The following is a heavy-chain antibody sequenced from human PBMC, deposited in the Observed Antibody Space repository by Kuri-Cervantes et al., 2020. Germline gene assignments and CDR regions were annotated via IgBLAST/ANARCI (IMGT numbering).Heavy chain of an antibody. J-gene: IGHJ4*02. Sequence: SVKVSCKASGYTFTSYDISWVRQAPGQGLEWMGRIIPILGIANYAQKFQGRVTITADKSTSTAYMELSSLRSEDTAVYYCARVGSGWYPFDYWGQGTLVTVSS. CDR2: IIPILGIA. CDR1: GYTFTSYD. V-gene: IGHV1-69*04. D-gene: IGHD6-19*01. CDR3: ARVGSGWYPFDY.